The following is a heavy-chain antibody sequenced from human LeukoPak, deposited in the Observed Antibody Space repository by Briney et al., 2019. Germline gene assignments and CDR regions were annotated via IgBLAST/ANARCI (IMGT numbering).Heavy chain of an antibody. CDR1: GGSFSGYY. CDR3: ATKHEVRFDP. V-gene: IGHV4-34*01. CDR2: INHSGST. J-gene: IGHJ5*02. Sequence: PSETLSLTCAVYGGSFSGYYWSWIRQPPGKGLEWIGEINHSGSTNYNPSLKSRVTISVDTSKNQFSLKLSSVTAADTAVYYCATKHEVRFDPWGQGTLVTVSS.